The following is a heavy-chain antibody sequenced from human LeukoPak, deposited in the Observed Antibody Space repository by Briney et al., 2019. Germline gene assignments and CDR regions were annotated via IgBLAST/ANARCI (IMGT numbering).Heavy chain of an antibody. CDR3: ATGIAVAGTGDY. D-gene: IGHD6-19*01. Sequence: GGSLRLSCAASGFTFSSYGMHWVRQAPGKGLEWVSGISWNSGSIGYADSVKGRFTISRDNAKNSLYLQMNSLRAEDTALYYCATGIAVAGTGDYWGQGTLVTVSS. J-gene: IGHJ4*02. V-gene: IGHV3-9*01. CDR2: ISWNSGSI. CDR1: GFTFSSYG.